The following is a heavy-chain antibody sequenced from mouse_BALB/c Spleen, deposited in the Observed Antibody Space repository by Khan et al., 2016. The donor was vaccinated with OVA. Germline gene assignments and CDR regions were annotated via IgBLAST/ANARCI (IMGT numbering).Heavy chain of an antibody. CDR1: GFTFTDYY. J-gene: IGHJ2*01. Sequence: QVQLKESGPELVKPGASVKISCKASGFTFTDYYIHWVKQKPGQGLEWIGWIYPGSGDTTYNEKFKGMATFTVDTSSRPAYLQLSSLTFEDPAVYFGVKRGYYYNSLFDYGDQGTTLTVSS. D-gene: IGHD2-12*01. CDR2: IYPGSGDT. V-gene: IGHV1-84*02. CDR3: VKRGYYYNSLFDY.